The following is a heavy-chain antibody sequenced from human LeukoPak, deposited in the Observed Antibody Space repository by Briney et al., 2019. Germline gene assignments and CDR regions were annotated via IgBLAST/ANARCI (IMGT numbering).Heavy chain of an antibody. Sequence: GGSLRLSCEASGFGVSSYGVTWVRQKGGKGRELVAYIKEEGSEKYYLDSVKGRFTISRDNAKISVYLQMNSLRAEDTAVYYCAREDYYGSGNYVAWGGAFDVWGQGTTVIVSS. CDR1: GFGVSSYG. D-gene: IGHD3-10*01. CDR2: IKEEGSEK. CDR3: AREDYYGSGNYVAWGGAFDV. J-gene: IGHJ3*01. V-gene: IGHV3-7*01.